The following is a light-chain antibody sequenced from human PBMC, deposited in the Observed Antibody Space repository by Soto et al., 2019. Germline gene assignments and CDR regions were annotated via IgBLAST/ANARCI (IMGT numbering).Light chain of an antibody. J-gene: IGLJ3*02. V-gene: IGLV3-21*02. Sequence: SYELTQPPSVSVAPGQTARITCGGINIGSKSVHWYQQKPGQAPILVVYGDDDRPSGISERFSGSNSGNTATLTISRVEAGDEADYYCQVWERSSDHWVLGGGTKVTVL. CDR2: GDD. CDR3: QVWERSSDHWV. CDR1: NIGSKS.